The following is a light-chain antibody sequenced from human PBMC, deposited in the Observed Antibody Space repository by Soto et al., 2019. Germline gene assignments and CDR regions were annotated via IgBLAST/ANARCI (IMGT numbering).Light chain of an antibody. CDR1: QSVYSSS. CDR3: QQYVSSPST. J-gene: IGKJ2*01. Sequence: EIVSTQSPGTLSLSPGERATLSCRASQSVYSSSLAWYQQKPGQAPRLLIYGVSIRATGIPDRFSGSGSGTDFTLTISRLEPEDFAVYYCQQYVSSPSTFGQGTKVEIK. CDR2: GVS. V-gene: IGKV3-20*01.